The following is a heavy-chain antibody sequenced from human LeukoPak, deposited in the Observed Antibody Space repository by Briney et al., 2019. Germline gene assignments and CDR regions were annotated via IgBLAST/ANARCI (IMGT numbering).Heavy chain of an antibody. V-gene: IGHV3-49*04. CDR2: IRGKAYGETT. D-gene: IGHD3-22*01. CDR1: GFTFGDYA. Sequence: GGSLRLSCTGSGFTFGDYAMSWVRQAPGKGLEWVSFIRGKAYGETTEYAASVKGRFTISRDDSKSIAYLQMNSLKTEDTAVYYCTKYYYDSNDAFHIWGQGTMVTVSP. J-gene: IGHJ3*02. CDR3: TKYYYDSNDAFHI.